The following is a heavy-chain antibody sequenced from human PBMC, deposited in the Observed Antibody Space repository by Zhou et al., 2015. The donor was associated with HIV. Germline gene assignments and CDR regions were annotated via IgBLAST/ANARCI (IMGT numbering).Heavy chain of an antibody. J-gene: IGHJ4*02. Sequence: QVQLVQSGAEVKKPGSSVKVSCKASGGTFSSYTISWVRQAPGQGLEWMGRIIPILGIANYAQKFQGRVTITADKSTSTAYMELSSLRSEDTAVYYCAREDVAGTRMVGPQFDYWGQGTLVTVSS. V-gene: IGHV1-69*08. D-gene: IGHD1-7*01. CDR1: GGTFSSYT. CDR3: AREDVAGTRMVGPQFDY. CDR2: IIPILGIA.